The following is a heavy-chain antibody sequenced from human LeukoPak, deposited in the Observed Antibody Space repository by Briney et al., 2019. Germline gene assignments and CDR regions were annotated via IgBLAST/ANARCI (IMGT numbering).Heavy chain of an antibody. J-gene: IGHJ4*02. CDR1: GGTFSSYA. D-gene: IGHD3-22*01. CDR2: IIPIFGTA. V-gene: IGHV1-69*13. Sequence: SVKVSCKASGGTFSSYAISWVRQAPGQGLEWMGGIIPIFGTANYAQKFQGRVTITADESTSTAYMELSSLRSEDTAVYYCARGYDSIRNYFDYWGQGTLATVSS. CDR3: ARGYDSIRNYFDY.